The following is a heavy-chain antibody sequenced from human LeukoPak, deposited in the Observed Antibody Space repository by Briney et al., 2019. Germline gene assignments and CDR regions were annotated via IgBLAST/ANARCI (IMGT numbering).Heavy chain of an antibody. V-gene: IGHV3-30*02. CDR3: AKQVSGFLEWSSDFYYMDV. D-gene: IGHD3-3*01. Sequence: GGSLRLSCAVFGFTFSNYGMHWVRQAPGKGLEWVTFIRHDGTNKYYVDSVKGRFTISRDNSKNTLYLQMNNLETEDTAVYYCAKQVSGFLEWSSDFYYMDVWGKGTTVTVSS. J-gene: IGHJ6*03. CDR2: IRHDGTNK. CDR1: GFTFSNYG.